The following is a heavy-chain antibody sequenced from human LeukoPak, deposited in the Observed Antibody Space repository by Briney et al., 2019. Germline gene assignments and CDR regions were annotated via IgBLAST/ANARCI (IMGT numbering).Heavy chain of an antibody. D-gene: IGHD3-22*01. CDR2: IYSGGST. Sequence: GGSLRLSCAASGFTVSSNYMSWVRQAPGKGLEWVSVIYSGGSTYYADSVKGRFTISRDNAKNSLYLQMNSLRAEDTAVYYCTRGGYYYDSSGYYLAPRGFDYWGQGTLVTVSS. CDR3: TRGGYYYDSSGYYLAPRGFDY. J-gene: IGHJ4*02. V-gene: IGHV3-66*01. CDR1: GFTVSSNY.